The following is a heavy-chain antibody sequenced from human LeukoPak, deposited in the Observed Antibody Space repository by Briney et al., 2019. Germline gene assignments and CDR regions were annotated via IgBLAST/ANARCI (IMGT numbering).Heavy chain of an antibody. CDR2: IYYSGST. Sequence: PSETLSLTCTVSGGSISSYYWSWIRQPPGKGLEWIGYIYYSGSTNYNPSLKRRVTISVETSNTHFSLKLSSVTAADTAVYYCAREGSIVGATPYFQHWGQGTLVTVSS. V-gene: IGHV4-59*01. D-gene: IGHD1-26*01. J-gene: IGHJ1*01. CDR3: AREGSIVGATPYFQH. CDR1: GGSISSYY.